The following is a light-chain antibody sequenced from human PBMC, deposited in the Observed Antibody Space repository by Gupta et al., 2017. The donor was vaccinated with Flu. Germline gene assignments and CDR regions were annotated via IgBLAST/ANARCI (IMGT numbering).Light chain of an antibody. CDR1: QGVSSNF. V-gene: IGKV3-20*01. Sequence: ATLSCRASQGVSSNFLAWYQQKPGQAPRLLMSGASYRATGTPDRFSGSGSGTDFTLVINSLEPGDFAVYFCQQFGTIPFTFGPGTRLDIK. CDR3: QQFGTIPFT. J-gene: IGKJ3*01. CDR2: GAS.